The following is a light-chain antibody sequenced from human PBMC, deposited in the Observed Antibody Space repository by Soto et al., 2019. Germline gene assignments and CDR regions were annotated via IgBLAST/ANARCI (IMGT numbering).Light chain of an antibody. CDR3: CSSAPESTYV. V-gene: IGLV2-23*01. Sequence: QSALAQPASVSGSPGQSVTISCTGTSSDVGASNSVSWYQQHPDKAPQLMIYKGTQRPSGVSNRFSGSTSGNAASLTISGLQAGDEADYFCCSSAPESTYVFGTGTKLTVL. CDR2: KGT. CDR1: SSDVGASNS. J-gene: IGLJ1*01.